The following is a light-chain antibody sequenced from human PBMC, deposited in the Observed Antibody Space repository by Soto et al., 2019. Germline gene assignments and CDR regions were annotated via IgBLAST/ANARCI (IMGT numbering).Light chain of an antibody. CDR2: DVS. J-gene: IGLJ2*01. V-gene: IGLV2-14*01. Sequence: QSVLTQPVSVSGSPGQFITISCTGTSSDVGGYNYVSWYQQHPGKVPKLLIYDVSNRPSGVSDRFSGSKSGNTASLAISGLQAEDEDDYYCSSYTSRNTLIFGGGTKVTVL. CDR3: SSYTSRNTLI. CDR1: SSDVGGYNY.